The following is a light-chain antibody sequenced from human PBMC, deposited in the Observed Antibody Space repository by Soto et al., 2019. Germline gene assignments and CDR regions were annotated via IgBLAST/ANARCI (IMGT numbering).Light chain of an antibody. CDR2: DVS. V-gene: IGLV2-14*01. CDR3: SSYVSSSTLVL. J-gene: IGLJ2*01. CDR1: SSDVGGYDF. Sequence: QSALTQPASVSGSPGQSITISCTGTSSDVGGYDFVSWYQQHPGKAPKLMIYDVSKRPSGVSNRFSGSKSGNTASLTISGLQAEDEADYYCSSYVSSSTLVLFGGGTKLTVL.